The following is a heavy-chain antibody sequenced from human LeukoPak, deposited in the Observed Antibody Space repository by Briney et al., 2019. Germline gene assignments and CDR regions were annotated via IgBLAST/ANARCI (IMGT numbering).Heavy chain of an antibody. V-gene: IGHV3-48*02. D-gene: IGHD5-18*01. CDR3: ATVAMEDWYFDL. Sequence: GGSLRLSCVASGFTFRSYSMNWVRQAPGKGLEWVSYISSSGSTIYYADAVKGRSTISRDNAKNSLYLQMSSLRDEDTAVYYCATVAMEDWYFDLWGRGTLVTVSS. J-gene: IGHJ2*01. CDR1: GFTFRSYS. CDR2: ISSSGSTI.